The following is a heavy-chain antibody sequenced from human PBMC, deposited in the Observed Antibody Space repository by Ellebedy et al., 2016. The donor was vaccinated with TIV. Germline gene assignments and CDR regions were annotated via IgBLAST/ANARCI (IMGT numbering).Heavy chain of an antibody. CDR1: GYTFTSYY. CDR3: ARGEEVRGVLSYFDY. Sequence: ASVKVSCXASGYTFTSYYMHWVRQAPGQGLEWMGIINPSGGSTSYAQKFQGRVTMTRDTSTSTVYMELSSLRSEDTAVYYCARGEEVRGVLSYFDYWGQGTLVTVSS. V-gene: IGHV1-46*01. CDR2: INPSGGST. J-gene: IGHJ4*02. D-gene: IGHD3-10*01.